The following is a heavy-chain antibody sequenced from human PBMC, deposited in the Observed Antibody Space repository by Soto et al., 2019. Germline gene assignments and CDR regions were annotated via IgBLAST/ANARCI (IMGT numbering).Heavy chain of an antibody. Sequence: QLQLQESGPGLVKPSETLSLTCTVSGGSISSSSYYWGWIRQPPGKGLEWIGSIYYSGSTYYNPSLKSRVTISVDTSKNQFSLKLSSVTAADTAVYYCASRRPLWIQLSWFDPWGQGTLVTVSS. CDR1: GGSISSSSYY. CDR3: ASRRPLWIQLSWFDP. D-gene: IGHD5-18*01. CDR2: IYYSGST. V-gene: IGHV4-39*01. J-gene: IGHJ5*02.